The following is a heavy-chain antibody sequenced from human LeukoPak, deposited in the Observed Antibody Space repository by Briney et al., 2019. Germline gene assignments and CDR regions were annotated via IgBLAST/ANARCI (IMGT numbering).Heavy chain of an antibody. D-gene: IGHD5-24*01. J-gene: IGHJ4*02. CDR2: IHPLSGDT. CDR3: ASYGPEYNWLIS. Sequence: GASVKVSCTFTGYYMQWVRQAPGQGLEWMGWIHPLSGDTNYAQRFQGRFTMTTDTSRRTTYMELSRLTSSDTALYYCASYGPEYNWLISWGQGTQVTVSS. CDR1: FTGYY. V-gene: IGHV1-2*02.